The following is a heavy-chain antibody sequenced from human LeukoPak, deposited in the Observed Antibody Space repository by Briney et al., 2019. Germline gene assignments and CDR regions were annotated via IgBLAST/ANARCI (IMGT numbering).Heavy chain of an antibody. J-gene: IGHJ3*02. CDR1: GYSFTSYW. CDR2: IDPSDSYT. Sequence: GESLKISCKGSGYSFTSYWISWVRQMPWKGLEWIGRIDPSDSYTNYSPSFQGHVTISADKSISTAYLQWSSLKASDTAMYYCAIYDSSGYYFWAFDIWGQGTMVTVSS. CDR3: AIYDSSGYYFWAFDI. D-gene: IGHD3-22*01. V-gene: IGHV5-10-1*01.